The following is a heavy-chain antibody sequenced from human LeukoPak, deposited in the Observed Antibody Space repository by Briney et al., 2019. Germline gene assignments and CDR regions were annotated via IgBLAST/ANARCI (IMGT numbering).Heavy chain of an antibody. J-gene: IGHJ4*02. CDR1: GYTFTSYD. V-gene: IGHV1-46*01. CDR3: ARDQEGFDY. Sequence: VASVKVSCKASGYTFTSYDINWVRQATGQGLEWMGMIYPRDGSTSYAQKFQGRVTVTRDTSTSTVHMELSGLRSEDTAVYYCARDQEGFDYWGQGTLVTVSS. CDR2: IYPRDGST.